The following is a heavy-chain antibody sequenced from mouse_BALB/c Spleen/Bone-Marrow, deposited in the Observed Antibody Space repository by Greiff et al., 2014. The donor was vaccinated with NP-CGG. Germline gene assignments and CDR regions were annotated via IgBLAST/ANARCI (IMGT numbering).Heavy chain of an antibody. D-gene: IGHD1-1*01. Sequence: VQLQQPGAALVKPGASVKLSCTASGFNIKDTYMHWVKQRPEQGLEWIGRIDPAXGNXXXXXXXXXXATITADTSSNAAYLQLSSLTSEDTAVYYCANYYYGSHFDYWGQGTTLTVSS. V-gene: IGHV14-3*02. J-gene: IGHJ2*01. CDR3: ANYYYGSHFDY. CDR2: IDPAXGNX. CDR1: GFNIKDTY.